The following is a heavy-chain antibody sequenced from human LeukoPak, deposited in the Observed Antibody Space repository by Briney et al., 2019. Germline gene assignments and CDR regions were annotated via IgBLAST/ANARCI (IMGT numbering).Heavy chain of an antibody. CDR1: GGTFSSYA. Sequence: ASVKVSCTASGGTFSSYAISWVRQAPGQGLEWMGGIIPIFGTANYAQKFQGRVTITADESTSTAYMELSSLRSEDTAVYYCARGRSTRITMIVVVIFFSMGKIDYWGQGTLVTVSS. CDR2: IIPIFGTA. CDR3: ARGRSTRITMIVVVIFFSMGKIDY. D-gene: IGHD3-22*01. J-gene: IGHJ4*02. V-gene: IGHV1-69*13.